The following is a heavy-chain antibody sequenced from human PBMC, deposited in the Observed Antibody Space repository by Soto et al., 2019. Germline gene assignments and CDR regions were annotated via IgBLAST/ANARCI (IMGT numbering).Heavy chain of an antibody. V-gene: IGHV4-31*11. CDR3: ARFGHSYGYLDFDY. Sequence: TLSLPCAVCGRPFCGYYWSWIRPHPGKGLEWIGYIYHSGSTYYNPSLKSRVTISVDTSKNQFSLKLSSVTAADTAVYYCARFGHSYGYLDFDYWGQGTLVTVSS. J-gene: IGHJ4*02. D-gene: IGHD5-18*01. CDR2: IYHSGST. CDR1: GRPFCGYY.